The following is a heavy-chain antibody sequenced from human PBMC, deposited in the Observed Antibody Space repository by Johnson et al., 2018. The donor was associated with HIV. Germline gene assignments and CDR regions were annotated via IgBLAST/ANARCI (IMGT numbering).Heavy chain of an antibody. CDR1: GFTFSNYA. D-gene: IGHD3-22*01. CDR3: ARVSKYYDSIRGAFDI. Sequence: QEQLVESGGGVVQPGRSLRLSCPASGFTFSNYAMHWVRQAPGKGLEWVAVISYDGSNKYYADSVKGRFTISRDNSKNTLYLQMNSLRAEDTAGYYCARVSKYYDSIRGAFDIWGQGTRVTVSS. CDR2: ISYDGSNK. J-gene: IGHJ3*02. V-gene: IGHV3-30-3*01.